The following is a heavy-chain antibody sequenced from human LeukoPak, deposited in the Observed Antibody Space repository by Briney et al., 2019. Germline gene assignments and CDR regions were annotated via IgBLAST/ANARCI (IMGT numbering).Heavy chain of an antibody. J-gene: IGHJ5*02. Sequence: GGSLRLSCAASGFTVSSNYMSWVRQAPGKGLEWVSVIYSGGSTYYADSVKGRFTISRDNSKNTLYLQMNSLRAEDTAVYYCARDLWGDPHWFDPWGQGTLVTVSS. V-gene: IGHV3-53*01. CDR1: GFTVSSNY. CDR2: IYSGGST. D-gene: IGHD3-16*01. CDR3: ARDLWGDPHWFDP.